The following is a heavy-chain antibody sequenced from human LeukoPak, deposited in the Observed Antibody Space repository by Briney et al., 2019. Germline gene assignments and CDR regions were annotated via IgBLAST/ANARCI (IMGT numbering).Heavy chain of an antibody. CDR2: MSPNSGNT. V-gene: IGHV1-8*01. J-gene: IGHJ4*02. CDR1: GYTFTSYD. Sequence: GASVKVSCKASGYTFTSYDINWVRQATGQGLEWMGWMSPNSGNTGYSQKLQGRIIMTRNSSISTAYMELSSLRSEDTAVYYCARKFLGSRGYYFDYWGQGTLVTVSS. CDR3: ARKFLGSRGYYFDY. D-gene: IGHD3-10*01.